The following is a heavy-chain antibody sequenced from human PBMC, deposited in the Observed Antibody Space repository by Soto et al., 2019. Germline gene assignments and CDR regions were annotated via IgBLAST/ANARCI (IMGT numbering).Heavy chain of an antibody. D-gene: IGHD6-19*01. Sequence: QTGGSLRLSCAASGFTFSSYEMNWVRQAPGKGLEWVSYISSSGSTIYYADSVKGRFTISRDNAKNSLYLQMNSLRAEDTAVYYCAREYSSGWYDAFDIWGQGTMVTVSS. CDR1: GFTFSSYE. V-gene: IGHV3-48*03. CDR2: ISSSGSTI. J-gene: IGHJ3*02. CDR3: AREYSSGWYDAFDI.